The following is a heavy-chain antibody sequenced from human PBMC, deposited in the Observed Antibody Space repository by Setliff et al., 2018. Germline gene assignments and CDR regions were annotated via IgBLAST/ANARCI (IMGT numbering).Heavy chain of an antibody. CDR2: INHSGTT. CDR1: GGTFTYYY. Sequence: PSETLSLTCAASGGTFTYYYWTWIRQPPGKGLEWIGEINHSGTTNYNPSLRSRVTISIDSSRFQFSLNLRSVTAADTAVYYCARVRNVAIRLLDSWSQGNLVTVSS. D-gene: IGHD6-6*01. CDR3: ARVRNVAIRLLDS. J-gene: IGHJ4*02. V-gene: IGHV4-34*01.